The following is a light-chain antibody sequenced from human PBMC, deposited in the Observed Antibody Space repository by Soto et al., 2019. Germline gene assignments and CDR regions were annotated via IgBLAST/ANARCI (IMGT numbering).Light chain of an antibody. CDR2: EVS. J-gene: IGLJ3*02. CDR3: SSYAGSNLWV. CDR1: SSDVGGYNY. Sequence: QSALTQPTSASGSPGQSVTISCTGTSSDVGGYNYVSWYQQHPGKAPKLMIYEVSKRPSGVPDRFSGSKSGNTASLTVSGLQAEDEADYYCSSYAGSNLWVFGGGTQLTVL. V-gene: IGLV2-8*01.